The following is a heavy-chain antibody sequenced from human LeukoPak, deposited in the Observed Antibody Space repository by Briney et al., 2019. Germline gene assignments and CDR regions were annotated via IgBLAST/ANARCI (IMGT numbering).Heavy chain of an antibody. CDR2: IKQDGSEK. CDR1: GFTFSSYW. V-gene: IGHV3-7*01. CDR3: ASDRKGIAARHFDY. Sequence: PGGSLRLSCAASGFTFSSYWMSWVRQAPGKGLEWVANIKQDGSEKYYVDSVKGRFTISRDNAKNSLYLQMNSLRAEDTAVYYCASDRKGIAARHFDYWGQGTLVTVSS. J-gene: IGHJ4*02. D-gene: IGHD6-6*01.